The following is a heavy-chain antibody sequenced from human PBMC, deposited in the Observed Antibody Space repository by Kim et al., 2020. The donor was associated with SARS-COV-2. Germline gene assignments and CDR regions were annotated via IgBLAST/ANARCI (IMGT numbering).Heavy chain of an antibody. Sequence: DNPTLKSRVPISVDTSKTQFSLKLSSVTAADTAVYYCARDPSHQGWFDPWGQGTLVTVSS. V-gene: IGHV4-59*01. J-gene: IGHJ5*02. CDR3: ARDPSHQGWFDP.